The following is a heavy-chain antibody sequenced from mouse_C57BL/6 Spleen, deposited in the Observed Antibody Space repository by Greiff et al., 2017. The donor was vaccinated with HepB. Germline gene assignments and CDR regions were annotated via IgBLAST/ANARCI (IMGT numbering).Heavy chain of an antibody. CDR2: IWWDDDK. CDR3: ARIERDYYGSSFFAY. J-gene: IGHJ3*01. D-gene: IGHD1-1*01. V-gene: IGHV8-8*01. CDR1: GFSLSTFGMG. Sequence: QVQLKESGPGILQPSQTLSLTCYFSGFSLSTFGMGVGWIRQPSGKGLEWLAHIWWDDDKYYNPALKSRLTISKDTSKNQVFLKIANVDTADTATDYCARIERDYYGSSFFAYWGQGTLVTVSA.